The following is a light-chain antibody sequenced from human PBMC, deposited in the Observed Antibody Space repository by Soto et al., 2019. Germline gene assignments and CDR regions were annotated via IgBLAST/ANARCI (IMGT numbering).Light chain of an antibody. CDR3: ISYAGSNNLV. J-gene: IGLJ3*02. V-gene: IGLV2-8*01. Sequence: QSVLTQPPSASGSPGQSVTISCTGTSSDVGSYNYVSWYQQHPGKAPKLIIYEVSTRPSGVPYRFSGSKSANTASLTVSGLQAEDEADYYCISYAGSNNLVIGGGTKVTVL. CDR2: EVS. CDR1: SSDVGSYNY.